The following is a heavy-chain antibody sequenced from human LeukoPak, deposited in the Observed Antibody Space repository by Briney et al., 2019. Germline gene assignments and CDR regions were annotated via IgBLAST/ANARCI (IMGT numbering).Heavy chain of an antibody. J-gene: IGHJ3*01. CDR3: VINRGWYALDL. V-gene: IGHV3-7*01. CDR2: INKDENQK. Sequence: GGSLRLSCAASRFTFSDYWMTWVRQAPGQGLEWVANINKDENQKQYVDSVKGRFTISRDNAKNSMYLQLNSLRAEDTGVYYCVINRGWYALDLWGQGTMVTVSS. CDR1: RFTFSDYW. D-gene: IGHD6-19*01.